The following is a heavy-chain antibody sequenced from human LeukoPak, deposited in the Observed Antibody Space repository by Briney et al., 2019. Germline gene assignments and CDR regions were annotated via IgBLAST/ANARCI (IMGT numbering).Heavy chain of an antibody. Sequence: KPGGSLRLSCAASGFTFSSYAMHWVLQAPGKGLEWVSSISSSSSYIYYADSVKGRFTISRDNAKNSLYLQMNSLRAEDTAVYYCALDPLVVPDDYYYYGMDVWGKGTTVTVSS. CDR2: ISSSSSYI. J-gene: IGHJ6*04. D-gene: IGHD2-2*01. CDR3: ALDPLVVPDDYYYYGMDV. V-gene: IGHV3-21*01. CDR1: GFTFSSYA.